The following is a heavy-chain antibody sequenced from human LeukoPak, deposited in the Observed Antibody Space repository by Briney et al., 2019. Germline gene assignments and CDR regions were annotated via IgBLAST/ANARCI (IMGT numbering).Heavy chain of an antibody. D-gene: IGHD5-12*01. J-gene: IGHJ3*02. V-gene: IGHV3-23*01. CDR3: ARTGRVATGPVGDI. CDR2: ISGSGGST. Sequence: SGGSLRLSCAASGFTFSSYAMSWVRLAPGKGLEWVSAISGSGGSTYYADPVKGRFTISRDNSKNTLYLQMNSLRAEDTAVYYCARTGRVATGPVGDIWGQGTMVTVSS. CDR1: GFTFSSYA.